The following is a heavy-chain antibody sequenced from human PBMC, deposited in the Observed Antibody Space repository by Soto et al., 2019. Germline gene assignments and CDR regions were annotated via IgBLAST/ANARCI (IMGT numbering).Heavy chain of an antibody. CDR3: AYERSKRWLRVFDY. J-gene: IGHJ4*02. CDR2: ISGSGGST. D-gene: IGHD5-12*01. V-gene: IGHV3-23*01. CDR1: GFTFSSYA. Sequence: PGGSLILSCAASGFTFSSYAVSWVRQAPGKGLEWVSAISGSGGSTYYADSVKGRFTISRDNSKNTLYLQMNSLRAEDTAVYYCAYERSKRWLRVFDYWGQGTLVTVSS.